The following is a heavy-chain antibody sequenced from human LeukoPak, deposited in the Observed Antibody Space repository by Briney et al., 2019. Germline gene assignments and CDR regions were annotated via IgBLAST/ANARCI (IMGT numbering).Heavy chain of an antibody. D-gene: IGHD1-26*01. CDR2: INPSGGST. CDR3: ARRNSHIGSYRPSYYFDY. Sequence: ASVKVSCKSSGYAFTNYYMHWVRQAPGQGLEWMGIINPSGGSTIYAQKFQGRVTMTRDTSTSTIYMELNSLRSEDTAVYYCARRNSHIGSYRPSYYFDYWGQGTLVTVSS. V-gene: IGHV1-46*01. CDR1: GYAFTNYY. J-gene: IGHJ4*02.